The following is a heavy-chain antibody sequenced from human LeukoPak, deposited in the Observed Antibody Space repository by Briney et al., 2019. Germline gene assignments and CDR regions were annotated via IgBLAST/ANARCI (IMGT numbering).Heavy chain of an antibody. D-gene: IGHD5-24*01. V-gene: IGHV3-23*01. CDR2: IRTDGVTT. Sequence: GGSLRLSCAASGFIFSHHGMNWVRQAPGKGLEWVSGIRTDGVTTYYADSVKGRFITSRDDSKNTVYLQMNSLSAEDAAVYYCVKDDGWVQYANWGQGTLVTVSS. CDR3: VKDDGWVQYAN. CDR1: GFIFSHHG. J-gene: IGHJ4*02.